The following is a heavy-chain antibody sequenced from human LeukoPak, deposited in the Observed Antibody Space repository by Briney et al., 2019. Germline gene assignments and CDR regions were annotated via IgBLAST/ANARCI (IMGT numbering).Heavy chain of an antibody. CDR2: IYYSGST. CDR1: GGSISSYY. Sequence: SETLSLTCTVSGGSISSYYWSWIRQPPGKGLEWIGYIYYSGSTNYNPSLKSRVTISVDTSKTQFSLKLSSVTAADTAVYYCARRAPYSSGWYDWGQGTLVTVSS. CDR3: ARRAPYSSGWYD. D-gene: IGHD6-19*01. V-gene: IGHV4-59*08. J-gene: IGHJ4*02.